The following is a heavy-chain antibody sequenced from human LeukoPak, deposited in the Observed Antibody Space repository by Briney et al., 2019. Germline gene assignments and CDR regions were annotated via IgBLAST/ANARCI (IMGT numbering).Heavy chain of an antibody. CDR2: IKQDGSDK. V-gene: IGHV3-7*01. J-gene: IGHJ3*02. CDR3: AREVSLSAWELLRAFDI. CDR1: GFTFTKYW. Sequence: GDSLRLSCAASGFTFTKYWMTWVRQAPGKGLEWVGNIKQDGSDKNYMDSVKGRFTISRDNTKNSVYLQMSSLRAEDTAVYYCAREVSLSAWELLRAFDIWGQGTMVTVSS. D-gene: IGHD1-26*01.